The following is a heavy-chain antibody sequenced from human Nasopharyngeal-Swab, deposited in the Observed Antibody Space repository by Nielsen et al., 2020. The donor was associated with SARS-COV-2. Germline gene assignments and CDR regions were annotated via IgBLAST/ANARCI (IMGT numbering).Heavy chain of an antibody. CDR1: GASFSGYY. CDR3: ARGHRSISMIVVVIATAHFYFDS. CDR2: INHSGTT. V-gene: IGHV4-34*01. Sequence: SETLSPTCAVYGASFSGYYWSWIRPPPGKGLEWIGEINHSGTTSYHPSLKSRVTITSDTSKNQFSLKLSSVTAADTAVYYCARGHRSISMIVVVIATAHFYFDSWGRGTLVTVTS. D-gene: IGHD3-22*01. J-gene: IGHJ4*02.